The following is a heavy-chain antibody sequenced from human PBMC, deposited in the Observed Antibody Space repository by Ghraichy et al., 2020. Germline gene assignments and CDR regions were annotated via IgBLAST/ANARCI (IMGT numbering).Heavy chain of an antibody. CDR3: ARGDYHHNRRSYHDVFDI. D-gene: IGHD1-14*01. V-gene: IGHV3-7*03. CDR1: GFTFSDYW. J-gene: IGHJ3*02. Sequence: GGSLRLSCAASGFTFSDYWMSWVRQAPEKGLEWLGNIKPDGSEKFYVDSVKGRFTISRDNAKSSLYLQLNSLRAEDTAVYYCARGDYHHNRRSYHDVFDIWGQGTLVTVSS. CDR2: IKPDGSEK.